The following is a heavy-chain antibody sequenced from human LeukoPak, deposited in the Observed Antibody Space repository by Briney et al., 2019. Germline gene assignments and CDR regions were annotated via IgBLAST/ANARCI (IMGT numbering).Heavy chain of an antibody. J-gene: IGHJ4*02. CDR2: ISYDGSNK. V-gene: IGHV3-30*01. Sequence: HPGGSLRLSCAASGFTFSIYAMHWVRQAPGKGLEWVAVISYDGSNKYYADSVKGRFTISRDNSKNTLYLQMNSLRAEDTAVYYCARDFYYDSSDQSGVDYWGQGTLVTVSS. CDR1: GFTFSIYA. CDR3: ARDFYYDSSDQSGVDY. D-gene: IGHD3-22*01.